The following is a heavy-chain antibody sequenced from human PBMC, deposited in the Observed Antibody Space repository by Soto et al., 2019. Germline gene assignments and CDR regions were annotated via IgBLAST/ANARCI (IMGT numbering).Heavy chain of an antibody. J-gene: IGHJ4*02. V-gene: IGHV4-39*01. CDR2: IYYSGSP. D-gene: IGHD6-19*01. Sequence: QLQLQESGPGLVKPSETLSLTCTVSGGSISSSSYYWGWIRQPPGKGLEWIGSIYYSGSPYYNPSLKSRVTQSVDTSTNQFSLRLSSVTAADTAVYYCARARIAVAAPIYYFDYWGQGTLVTVSS. CDR1: GGSISSSSYY. CDR3: ARARIAVAAPIYYFDY.